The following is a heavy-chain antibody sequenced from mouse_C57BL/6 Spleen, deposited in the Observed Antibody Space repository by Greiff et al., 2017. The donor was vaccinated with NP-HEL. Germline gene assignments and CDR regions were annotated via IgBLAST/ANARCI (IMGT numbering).Heavy chain of an antibody. V-gene: IGHV1-15*01. D-gene: IGHD1-1*01. Sequence: VQLQQSGAELVRPGASVTLSCKASGYTFTDYEMHWVKQTPVHGLEWIGAIDPETGGTAYNQKFKGKAILTADKSSSTAYMELRSLTSEDSAVYYCTRRYGSSPRYWYFDVWGTGTTVTVSS. CDR2: IDPETGGT. CDR1: GYTFTDYE. J-gene: IGHJ1*03. CDR3: TRRYGSSPRYWYFDV.